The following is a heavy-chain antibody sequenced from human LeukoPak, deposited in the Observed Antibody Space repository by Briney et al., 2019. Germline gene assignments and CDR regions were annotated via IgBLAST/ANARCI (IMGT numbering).Heavy chain of an antibody. Sequence: PSETLSLTCTVSGGSISSDNYYWHWIRQPPGKGLEWIGYIYYSGKTYYIPSLKSRVTISEDTSKNQFPLKMSSVTAAATAVYYCVRDKWVRADNRWLNYGMDVWGRGTTVTVSS. D-gene: IGHD1-26*01. CDR2: IYYSGKT. CDR3: VRDKWVRADNRWLNYGMDV. V-gene: IGHV4-30-4*01. CDR1: GGSISSDNYY. J-gene: IGHJ6*02.